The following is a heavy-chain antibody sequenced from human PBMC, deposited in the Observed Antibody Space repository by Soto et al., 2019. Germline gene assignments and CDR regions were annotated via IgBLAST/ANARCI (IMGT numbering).Heavy chain of an antibody. CDR3: HGYGY. V-gene: IGHV3-53*01. CDR1: GFTVSSTNY. D-gene: IGHD5-12*01. Sequence: HPGGSLRLSCVVSGFTVSSTNYMSWVRQAPGKGLEWVSVIYPGDTTFYADSVKGRFTISRDNSKNTLYLQMNSLRAEDTAVYYCHGYGYWGQGTLVTVSS. J-gene: IGHJ4*02. CDR2: IYPGDTT.